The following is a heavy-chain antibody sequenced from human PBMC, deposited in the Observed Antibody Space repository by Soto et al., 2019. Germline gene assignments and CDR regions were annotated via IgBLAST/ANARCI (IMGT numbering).Heavy chain of an antibody. CDR2: IYYSGST. V-gene: IGHV4-31*03. D-gene: IGHD3-3*01. Sequence: ASETLSLTCTVSGGSISSGGHCWSWIRQHPGKGLEWIGHIYYSGSTYSNPSLKSRVTISVDTSKNQFSLKLSSVTAADTAVYYCARGITIFGVVYFDYWGQGTLVTVSS. CDR3: ARGITIFGVVYFDY. CDR1: GGSISSGGHC. J-gene: IGHJ4*02.